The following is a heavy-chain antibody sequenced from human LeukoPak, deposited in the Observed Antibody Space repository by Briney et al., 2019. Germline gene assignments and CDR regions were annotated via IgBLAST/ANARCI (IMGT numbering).Heavy chain of an antibody. V-gene: IGHV1-69*05. Sequence: SVKVSCKASGGTFSSYAISWVRQAPGQGLEWMGGIIPIFGTANYAQKFQGRATITTDESTSTAYMELSSLRSEDTAVYYCARDKGGLEESPNWFDPWGQGTLVTVSS. D-gene: IGHD2-15*01. CDR1: GGTFSSYA. J-gene: IGHJ5*02. CDR2: IIPIFGTA. CDR3: ARDKGGLEESPNWFDP.